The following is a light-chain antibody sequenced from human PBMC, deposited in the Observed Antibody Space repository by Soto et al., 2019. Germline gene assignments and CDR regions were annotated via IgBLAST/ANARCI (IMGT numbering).Light chain of an antibody. CDR3: QHYNSYPIT. CDR1: QSISIW. CDR2: DSS. Sequence: DIQMTQSPSTLSASVGDRVTITCRASQSISIWLAWYQQKPGKAPKLLIYDSSNLESGVPSRFSGSGSGTEFTLTISSLQPDDFATYYCQHYNSYPITFGQGTRLEIK. J-gene: IGKJ5*01. V-gene: IGKV1-5*01.